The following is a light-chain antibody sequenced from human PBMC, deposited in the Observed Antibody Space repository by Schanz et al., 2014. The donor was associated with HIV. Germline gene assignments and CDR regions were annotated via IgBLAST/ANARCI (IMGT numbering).Light chain of an antibody. Sequence: DIQMAQTPSSLSASVGDRVTITCQASQDISNYLNWYQQKPGKAPKLLIYAASSLQSGVPSRFSGSGSGTDFTLTFSSLQPEDFASYYCLQHNTYPLSFGQGTRLDIK. CDR3: LQHNTYPLS. CDR1: QDISNY. J-gene: IGKJ5*01. CDR2: AAS. V-gene: IGKV1-39*01.